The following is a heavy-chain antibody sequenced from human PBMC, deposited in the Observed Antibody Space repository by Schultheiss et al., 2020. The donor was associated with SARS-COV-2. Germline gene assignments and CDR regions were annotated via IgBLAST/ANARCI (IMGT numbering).Heavy chain of an antibody. J-gene: IGHJ5*02. CDR2: ISGSGGST. CDR1: GFTFSSYA. V-gene: IGHV3-23*01. Sequence: GGSLRLSCAASGFTFSSYAMSWVRQAPGKGLEWVSAISGSGGSTYYADSVKGRFTISRDNAKNSLYLQMNSLRAEDTAVYYCAKGIYTMNWGDWFDPWGQGTLVTVSS. CDR3: AKGIYTMNWGDWFDP. D-gene: IGHD3-22*01.